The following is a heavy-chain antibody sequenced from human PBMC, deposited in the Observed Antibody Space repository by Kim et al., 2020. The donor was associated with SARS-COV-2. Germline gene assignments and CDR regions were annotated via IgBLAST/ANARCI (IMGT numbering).Heavy chain of an antibody. V-gene: IGHV3-74*01. J-gene: IGHJ4*02. CDR3: TRDPDYSKGASFDY. Sequence: ADSVKGRFTISTDNAKSTLYLQMNSLQAEDTAVYYCTRDPDYSKGASFDYWGQGTLVTVSS. D-gene: IGHD4-4*01.